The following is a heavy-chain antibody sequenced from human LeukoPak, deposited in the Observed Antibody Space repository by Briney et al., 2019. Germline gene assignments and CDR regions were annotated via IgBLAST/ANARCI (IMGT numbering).Heavy chain of an antibody. J-gene: IGHJ4*02. V-gene: IGHV4-34*01. CDR2: INHSGST. D-gene: IGHD1-26*01. CDR3: ASSRAYSGSSLDSDY. CDR1: GGSFSGYY. Sequence: SETLSLTCAAYGGSFSGYYWSWIRQPPGKGLEWIGEINHSGSTNYNPSLKSRVTISVDTSKNQFSLKLSSVTAADTAVYYCASSRAYSGSSLDSDYWGQGTLVTVSS.